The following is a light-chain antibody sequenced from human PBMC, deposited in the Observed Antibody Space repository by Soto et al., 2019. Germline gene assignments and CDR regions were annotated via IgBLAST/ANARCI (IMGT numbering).Light chain of an antibody. J-gene: IGKJ2*01. Sequence: EIVLTQSPGTLSLSPGERATLSCRASQSVSSSYLAWYQQKPGQAPRLLIYGASSRATGIPDRFSGSGSGTDFTLTIIRLEPEDFAVYFCQQYGRSPPYTFGQGTKVEI. V-gene: IGKV3-20*01. CDR3: QQYGRSPPYT. CDR1: QSVSSSY. CDR2: GAS.